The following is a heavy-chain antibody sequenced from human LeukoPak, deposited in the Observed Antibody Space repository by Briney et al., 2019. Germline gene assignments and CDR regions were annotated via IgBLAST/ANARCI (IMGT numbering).Heavy chain of an antibody. V-gene: IGHV4-61*08. D-gene: IGHD5-18*01. J-gene: IGHJ3*02. CDR2: IYYSGST. Sequence: PSETLSLTCAVSGGSISSGGYSWSWIRQPPGKGLEWIGYIYYSGSTNYNPSLKSRVTISVDTSKSQFSLKLSSVTAADTAVYYCARDRYSYGPVSAFDIWGQGTMVTVSS. CDR1: GGSISSGGYS. CDR3: ARDRYSYGPVSAFDI.